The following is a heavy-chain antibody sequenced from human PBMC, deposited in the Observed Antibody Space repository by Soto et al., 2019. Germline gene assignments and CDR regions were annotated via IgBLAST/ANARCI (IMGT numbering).Heavy chain of an antibody. CDR1: GFTFSSYT. D-gene: IGHD2-2*03. V-gene: IGHV3-64D*06. CDR3: VKDGSRPLLAFDI. Sequence: VGSLRLSCSASGFTFSSYTMHWVRQAPGKGLEYVSAISSNGGSTYYADSVKGRFTISRDNSKNTLYLQMSSLRAEDTAVYYCVKDGSRPLLAFDIWGQGTMVTVSS. CDR2: ISSNGGST. J-gene: IGHJ3*02.